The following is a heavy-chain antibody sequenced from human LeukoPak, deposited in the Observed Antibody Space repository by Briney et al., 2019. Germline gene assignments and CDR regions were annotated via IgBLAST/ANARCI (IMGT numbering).Heavy chain of an antibody. Sequence: PSETLSLTCTVSGGSISNNSYYWGWIRQPPGKGLEWIGTIYYSGNTYYNPSLKSRVTLSVDTSKNQFSLKLSSVTAADTAVYYCARTSTGYSSSWYGPEFDYWGQGTLVTVSS. CDR1: GGSISNNSYY. J-gene: IGHJ4*02. CDR3: ARTSTGYSSSWYGPEFDY. V-gene: IGHV4-39*01. CDR2: IYYSGNT. D-gene: IGHD6-13*01.